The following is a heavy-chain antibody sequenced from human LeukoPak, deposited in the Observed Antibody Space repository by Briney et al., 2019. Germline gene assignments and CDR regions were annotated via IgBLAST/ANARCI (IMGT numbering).Heavy chain of an antibody. CDR2: IKQDGSEK. D-gene: IGHD6-6*01. CDR3: AREGYSSSSFNDY. J-gene: IGHJ4*02. CDR1: GFTFSSYW. V-gene: IGHV3-7*01. Sequence: GGSLRLSCAASGFTFSSYWISWVRQAPGKGLEWVANIKQDGSEKYYVDSVKGRFTISRDNAKNSLYLQMNSLRAEDTAVYYCAREGYSSSSFNDYWGQGTLVTVSS.